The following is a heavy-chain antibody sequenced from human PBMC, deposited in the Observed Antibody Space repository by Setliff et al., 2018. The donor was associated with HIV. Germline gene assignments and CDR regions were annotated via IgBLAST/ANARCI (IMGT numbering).Heavy chain of an antibody. CDR3: ARDYFDSSAYHYGFGAFDI. Sequence: ASVKVSCKASGYTFTDYYMHWVRQAPGQGLEWMGIINPSGGSTTYAQKFQGRVTMTRDTSTSTVYMELSSLRSEDTAVYYCARDYFDSSAYHYGFGAFDIWGQGTMVTVSS. CDR2: INPSGGST. J-gene: IGHJ3*02. D-gene: IGHD3-22*01. CDR1: GYTFTDYY. V-gene: IGHV1-46*01.